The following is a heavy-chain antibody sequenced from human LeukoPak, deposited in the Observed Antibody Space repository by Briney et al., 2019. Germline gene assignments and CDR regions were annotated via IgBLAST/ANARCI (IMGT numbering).Heavy chain of an antibody. V-gene: IGHV1-8*03. D-gene: IGHD5/OR15-5a*01. CDR1: GYTFTNYD. Sequence: ASVKVSCKASGYTFTNYDIHWVRQATGQGLEWMGWMNPYSGNTGYAQNFQGRITITRNTSISTAYMELSSLRSEDTAVYYCARVGLLRVGDYWGQGTLVTVSS. CDR3: ARVGLLRVGDY. J-gene: IGHJ4*02. CDR2: MNPYSGNT.